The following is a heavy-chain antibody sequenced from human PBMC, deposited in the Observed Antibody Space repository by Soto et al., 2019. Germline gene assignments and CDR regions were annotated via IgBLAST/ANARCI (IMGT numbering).Heavy chain of an antibody. D-gene: IGHD3-10*01. V-gene: IGHV3-33*01. CDR1: GFTFSSYG. Sequence: QVQLVESGGGVVQPGRSLRLSCAASGFTFSSYGMHWVRQAPGKGLEWVAVIWYDGSNKYYADSVKGRFTISRDTSKNTLYLQMNSLRAEDTAVYYCARDGRFGDFDYWGQGTLVTVSS. CDR3: ARDGRFGDFDY. CDR2: IWYDGSNK. J-gene: IGHJ4*02.